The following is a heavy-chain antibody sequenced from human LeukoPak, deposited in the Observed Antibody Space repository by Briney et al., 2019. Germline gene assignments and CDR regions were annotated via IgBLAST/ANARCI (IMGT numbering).Heavy chain of an antibody. Sequence: GGSLRLSCATSGFTFSNAWMNWVRQAPGKGLEWVSSISSSSSYIYYADSVKGRFTISRDNAKNSLYLQMNSLRAEDTAVYYCARDYIWYSSSWYSDYWGQGALVTVSS. D-gene: IGHD6-13*01. J-gene: IGHJ4*02. CDR1: GFTFSNAW. V-gene: IGHV3-21*01. CDR2: ISSSSSYI. CDR3: ARDYIWYSSSWYSDY.